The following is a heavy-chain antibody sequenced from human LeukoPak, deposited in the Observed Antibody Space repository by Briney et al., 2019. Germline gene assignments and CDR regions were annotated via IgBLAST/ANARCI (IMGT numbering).Heavy chain of an antibody. Sequence: GESLKISCKGSGYSFSTYWIGWVRQMPGKGLEWMGIIYPGDSDTRYSPSFQGQVTITADKSISTAYLQWSSLKASDTAMYYCARRGYRSGANAFDIWGQGTMVTVSS. CDR2: IYPGDSDT. J-gene: IGHJ3*02. CDR1: GYSFSTYW. CDR3: ARRGYRSGANAFDI. D-gene: IGHD6-19*01. V-gene: IGHV5-51*01.